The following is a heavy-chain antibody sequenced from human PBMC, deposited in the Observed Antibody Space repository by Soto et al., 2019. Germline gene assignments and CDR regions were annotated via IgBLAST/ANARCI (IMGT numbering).Heavy chain of an antibody. J-gene: IGHJ6*02. D-gene: IGHD2-15*01. Sequence: QVHLVQSGAEVKKPGASVKVSCKASGYTFENYYIHWVRQAPGQGLEWLGILDPTGGRTTYAQKFPDRVTMTRDTSTSTVYMELTSLRSNDTALYYCARELQFPHQETGMDVWGQGTTVTVSS. CDR1: GYTFENYY. V-gene: IGHV1-46*02. CDR2: LDPTGGRT. CDR3: ARELQFPHQETGMDV.